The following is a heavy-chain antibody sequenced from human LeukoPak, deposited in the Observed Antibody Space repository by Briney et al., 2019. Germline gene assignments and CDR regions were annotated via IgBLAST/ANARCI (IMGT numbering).Heavy chain of an antibody. CDR3: ARDVYNWNPYGMDV. CDR1: GFTFSNYA. Sequence: GGSLRLSCAASGFTFSNYAMHWVRQAPGNGLDWVALISDDGSDKRYADSVKGRFTISRDNSKNTLFLHMYGLRAEDTAVYYCARDVYNWNPYGMDVWGQGTTVTVSS. J-gene: IGHJ6*02. D-gene: IGHD1-20*01. V-gene: IGHV3-30-3*01. CDR2: ISDDGSDK.